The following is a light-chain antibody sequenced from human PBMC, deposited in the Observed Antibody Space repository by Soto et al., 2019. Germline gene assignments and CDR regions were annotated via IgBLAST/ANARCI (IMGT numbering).Light chain of an antibody. CDR3: QSYDSSLRV. CDR2: GNS. CDR1: SSNIGAGYD. V-gene: IGLV1-40*01. Sequence: QPVLTQPPSVNGAPGQGGSISSTGSSSNIGAGYDVHWYQQLPGTAPKLLFYGNSNRPSGVPDRFSGPKSGTSASLAITGLQAEDEADYYCQSYDSSLRVFGTGTKVTV. J-gene: IGLJ1*01.